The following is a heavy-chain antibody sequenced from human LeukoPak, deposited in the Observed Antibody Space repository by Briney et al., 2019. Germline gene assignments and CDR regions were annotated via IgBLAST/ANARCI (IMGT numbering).Heavy chain of an antibody. V-gene: IGHV3-23*01. Sequence: PGGSLRLSCAASGFTFSSYAMRWVRQAPGKGLEWVSGISGSGTTINYADSVKGRFTISRDNSKNTVYLQMNSLRAEDTAVYFCAKRLGSGPPIYGMDVWGQGTTVTVSS. CDR3: AKRLGSGPPIYGMDV. CDR1: GFTFSSYA. J-gene: IGHJ6*02. CDR2: ISGSGTTI. D-gene: IGHD3-3*01.